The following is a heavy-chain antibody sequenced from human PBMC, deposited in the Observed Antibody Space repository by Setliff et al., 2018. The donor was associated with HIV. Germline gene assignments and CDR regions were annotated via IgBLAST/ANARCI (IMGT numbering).Heavy chain of an antibody. CDR1: GGTFSSYA. D-gene: IGHD2-15*01. J-gene: IGHJ4*02. Sequence: SVKVSCKPSGGTFSSYAISWVRQAPGQGLEWMGGIIPMFGTANYAQKFHGRVTITADESTNTAYMELSSLGSEDTAVYYCALGYCSVGSCYSVDFDYWGQGTLVTVSS. V-gene: IGHV1-69*13. CDR3: ALGYCSVGSCYSVDFDY. CDR2: IIPMFGTA.